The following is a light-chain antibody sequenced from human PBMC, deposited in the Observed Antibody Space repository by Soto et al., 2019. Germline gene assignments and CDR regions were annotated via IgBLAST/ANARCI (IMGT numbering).Light chain of an antibody. CDR2: DVS. CDR3: QQDNNWPFS. Sequence: IVMTMSPGTVSVYTWERADLSCRAGQGVTTNFAWYQQKSGQSPRLLIYDVSIRATGVPASFSGTGSETDFTLTISGLQSEDSAVYFCQQDNNWPFSFAQGTRLEI. CDR1: QGVTTN. V-gene: IGKV3-15*01. J-gene: IGKJ5*01.